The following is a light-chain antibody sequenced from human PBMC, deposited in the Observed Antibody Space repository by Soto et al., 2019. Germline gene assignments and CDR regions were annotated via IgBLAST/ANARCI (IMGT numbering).Light chain of an antibody. CDR3: QQYGRLPLS. J-gene: IGKJ4*01. CDR2: GAS. Sequence: EILLTQSPGNLSLSPGDRATLSCRASQSLTSSFLAWYQQKPGQTPRLLIYGASIRATDIPDRFSGSGSGTDFTLTISRLEPEDFAVYFCQQYGRLPLSFGGGTKVEIK. V-gene: IGKV3-20*01. CDR1: QSLTSSF.